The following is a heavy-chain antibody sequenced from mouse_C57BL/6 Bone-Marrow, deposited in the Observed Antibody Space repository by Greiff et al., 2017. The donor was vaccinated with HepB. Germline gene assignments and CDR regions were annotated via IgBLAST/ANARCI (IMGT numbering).Heavy chain of an antibody. V-gene: IGHV1-69*01. CDR1: GYTFTSYW. CDR2: IDPSDSYT. Sequence: QVHVKQPGAELVMPGASVKLSCKASGYTFTSYWMHWVKQRPGQGLEWIGEIDPSDSYTNYNQKFKGKSTLTVDKSSSTAYMQLSSLTSEDSAVYYCARYDSYGYFDVWGTGTTVTVSS. CDR3: ARYDSYGYFDV. J-gene: IGHJ1*03. D-gene: IGHD2-12*01.